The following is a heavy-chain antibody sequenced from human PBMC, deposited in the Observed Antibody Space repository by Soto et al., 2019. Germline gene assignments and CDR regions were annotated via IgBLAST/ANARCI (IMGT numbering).Heavy chain of an antibody. Sequence: EVQLLESGGGLVQPGGSLRLSCAASGFTFSSFAMNWVRQAPGKGLEWVSGVSGGGDATFYADSVKGRFTISRDQSKNTQYLQMNSLRAEDTAVYYCVRKIVGTTTSGAYWYFDVWGRGTLVTVSS. CDR2: VSGGGDAT. D-gene: IGHD1-26*01. V-gene: IGHV3-23*01. CDR3: VRKIVGTTTSGAYWYFDV. CDR1: GFTFSSFA. J-gene: IGHJ2*01.